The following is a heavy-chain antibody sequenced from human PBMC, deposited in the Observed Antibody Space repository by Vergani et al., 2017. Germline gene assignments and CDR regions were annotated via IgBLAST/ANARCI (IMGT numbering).Heavy chain of an antibody. CDR2: IYHSGST. Sequence: QLQLQESGSGLVKPSQTLSLSCAVSGVSICSGGYSWSWIRQPPGKGLEWIGYIYHSGSTYYNPSLKSRVTISVDRSKNQFSLKLSSVTAADTAVYYCARGHTDCGGDCYYDWGQGTLVTGSS. CDR3: ARGHTDCGGDCYYD. CDR1: GVSICSGGYS. D-gene: IGHD2-21*02. J-gene: IGHJ4*02. V-gene: IGHV4-30-2*01.